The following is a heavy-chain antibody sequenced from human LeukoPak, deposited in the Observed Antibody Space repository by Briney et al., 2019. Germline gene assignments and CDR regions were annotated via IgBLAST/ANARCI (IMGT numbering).Heavy chain of an antibody. CDR2: ISGSGGST. CDR3: AKVHQQQLARGSTRGDYFDY. D-gene: IGHD6-13*01. Sequence: PGGSLRLSCAASGFTFSSYAMSWVRQAPGKGLEWVSAISGSGGSTYYADSVKGRFTISRDNSKNTLYLQMNSLRAEDTAVYYCAKVHQQQLARGSTRGDYFDYWGQGTLVTVSS. J-gene: IGHJ4*02. CDR1: GFTFSSYA. V-gene: IGHV3-23*01.